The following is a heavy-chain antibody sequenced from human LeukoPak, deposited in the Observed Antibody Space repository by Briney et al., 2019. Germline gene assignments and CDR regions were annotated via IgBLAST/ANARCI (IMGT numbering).Heavy chain of an antibody. CDR1: GFSFTNYA. Sequence: GGSLRLSCTASGFSFTNYAMAWVRQAPGKGLEWVSGITGSGGSTYYSVKGRFTISRDNSKNTLFLQMSSLRAEDTAIYYCARAGEYCSDGSCYSENYYFDYWGQGTLVTVSS. V-gene: IGHV3-23*01. CDR2: ITGSGGST. D-gene: IGHD2-15*01. CDR3: ARAGEYCSDGSCYSENYYFDY. J-gene: IGHJ4*02.